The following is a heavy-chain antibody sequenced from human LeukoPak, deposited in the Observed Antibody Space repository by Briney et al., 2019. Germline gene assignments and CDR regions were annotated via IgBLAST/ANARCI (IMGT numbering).Heavy chain of an antibody. Sequence: SQTLSLTCTVSGGSISSGSYYWSWIRQPAGKGLEWIGRIYTSGSTSYNPSLKSRVTISVDTSKNQFSLKLSSVTAADTAVYYCARELVVPAAIGWFDPWGQGTLVTVSS. D-gene: IGHD2-2*02. V-gene: IGHV4-61*02. CDR2: IYTSGST. CDR3: ARELVVPAAIGWFDP. J-gene: IGHJ5*02. CDR1: GGSISSGSYY.